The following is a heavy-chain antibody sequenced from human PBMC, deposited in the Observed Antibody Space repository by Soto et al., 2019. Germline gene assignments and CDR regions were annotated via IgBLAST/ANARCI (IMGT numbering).Heavy chain of an antibody. Sequence: QVQLVQSGAEVKKPGSSVKVSCKASGGTFSSYAISWVRQAPGQGLEWMGGIIPIFGTANYAQKFQGRVTITADESTSTAYMELSSLRYEDTAVYYCARNVGYCISTSCYAFDPWGQGPLVTVSS. V-gene: IGHV1-69*12. CDR2: IIPIFGTA. CDR3: ARNVGYCISTSCYAFDP. CDR1: GGTFSSYA. D-gene: IGHD2-2*03. J-gene: IGHJ5*02.